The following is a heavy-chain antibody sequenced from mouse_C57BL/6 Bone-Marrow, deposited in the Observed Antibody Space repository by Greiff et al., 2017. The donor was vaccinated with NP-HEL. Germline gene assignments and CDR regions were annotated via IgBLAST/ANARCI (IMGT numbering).Heavy chain of an antibody. Sequence: QVHVKQPGAELVKPGASVKLSCKASGYTFTSYWMHWVKQRPGQGLEWIGMIHPNSGSTNYNEKFKSKATLTVDKSSSTAYMQLSSLTSEDSAVDYYARASLLRFAMDYWGQGTAVTVSS. J-gene: IGHJ4*01. CDR2: IHPNSGST. CDR1: GYTFTSYW. CDR3: ARASLLRFAMDY. V-gene: IGHV1-64*01. D-gene: IGHD1-2*01.